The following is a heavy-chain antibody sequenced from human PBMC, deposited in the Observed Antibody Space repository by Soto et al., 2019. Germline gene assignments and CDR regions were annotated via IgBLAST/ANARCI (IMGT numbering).Heavy chain of an antibody. Sequence: EVQLLESGGGLVQPGGSLRLACAASGFTFNNYAMNWVRQAPGRGLEWVSIISTTGDSTYYADSVKGRFTISRDNSQNTVFLQMNSLRAEDTAIYFCAKVRLTDYLRYAPHLWGQGTLVTVSS. CDR2: ISTTGDST. CDR3: AKVRLTDYLRYAPHL. CDR1: GFTFNNYA. V-gene: IGHV3-23*01. J-gene: IGHJ3*01. D-gene: IGHD2-8*01.